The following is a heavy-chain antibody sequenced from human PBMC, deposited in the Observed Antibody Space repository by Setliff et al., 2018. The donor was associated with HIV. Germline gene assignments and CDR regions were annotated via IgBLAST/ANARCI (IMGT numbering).Heavy chain of an antibody. V-gene: IGHV3-23*01. Sequence: HPGGSLRLSCAASGFTFSSYMMNWVRQAPGKGLEWVSGISDSGGSTYYADSVKGRFTISRDNSKNTLYLQMNSLRAEDTAVYYCARLAYYDFWNGYSYYMDVWGKGTTVTVSS. CDR1: GFTFSSYM. CDR2: ISDSGGST. CDR3: ARLAYYDFWNGYSYYMDV. J-gene: IGHJ6*03. D-gene: IGHD3-3*01.